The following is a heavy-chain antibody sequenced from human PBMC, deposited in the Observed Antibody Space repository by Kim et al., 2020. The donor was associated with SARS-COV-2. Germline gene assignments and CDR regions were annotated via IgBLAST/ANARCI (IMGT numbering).Heavy chain of an antibody. J-gene: IGHJ6*02. CDR3: ARDPTYYDILTGYYYPYYYYGMDV. D-gene: IGHD3-9*01. CDR1: GFTFRSYG. Sequence: GGSLRLSCAASGFTFRSYGIHWVRQAPGKGLEWVAVISYDGSNKYYADSVKGRFTISRDNSKNTLYLQMNSLRAEDTAVYYCARDPTYYDILTGYYYPYYYYGMDVWGQGTTVTVSS. V-gene: IGHV3-33*05. CDR2: ISYDGSNK.